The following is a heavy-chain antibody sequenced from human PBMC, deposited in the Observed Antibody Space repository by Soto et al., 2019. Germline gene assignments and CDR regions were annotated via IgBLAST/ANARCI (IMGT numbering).Heavy chain of an antibody. J-gene: IGHJ6*02. Sequence: SETLSLTCTVSGDSVTSVSDYWSWIRQPPGKGLEWIGYIYYSGSADYNPSLGSRVTISIDTSKNQFSLKLTSVTAADTAVYYCARGVAFGYYYYHMDLWGQGTTVTLSS. D-gene: IGHD3-10*01. CDR3: ARGVAFGYYYYHMDL. V-gene: IGHV4-61*01. CDR1: GDSVTSVSDY. CDR2: IYYSGSA.